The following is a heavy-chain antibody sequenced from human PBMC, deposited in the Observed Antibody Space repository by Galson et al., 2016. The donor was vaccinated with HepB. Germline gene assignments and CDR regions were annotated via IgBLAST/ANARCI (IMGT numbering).Heavy chain of an antibody. J-gene: IGHJ6*02. Sequence: SLRLSCAASGFTFSSYWMSWVRQAPGKGLEWVANIKQDGSEKYYVASVKGRFTISRDNSKNTLYLQMNSLRAEDTAVYYCAKEGTIFGAVPYGMNVWGQGTTVTVSS. V-gene: IGHV3-7*03. CDR3: AKEGTIFGAVPYGMNV. CDR2: IKQDGSEK. D-gene: IGHD3-3*01. CDR1: GFTFSSYW.